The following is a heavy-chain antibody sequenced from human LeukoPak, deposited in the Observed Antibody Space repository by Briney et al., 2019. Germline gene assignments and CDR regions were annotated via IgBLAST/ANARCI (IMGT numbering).Heavy chain of an antibody. CDR1: GGSISSYC. V-gene: IGHV4-59*01. J-gene: IGHJ3*02. Sequence: SETLSLTCTVSGGSISSYCWSWIRQPPGKGLEWIGYIYYSGSTNYNPSLKSRVTISVDTSKNQFSLKLSSVTAADTAVYYCAREAGYFAFDIWGQGTMVTVSS. CDR3: AREAGYFAFDI. D-gene: IGHD3-9*01. CDR2: IYYSGST.